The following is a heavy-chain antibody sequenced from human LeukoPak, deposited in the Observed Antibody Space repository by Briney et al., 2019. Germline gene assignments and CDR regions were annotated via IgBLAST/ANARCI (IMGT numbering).Heavy chain of an antibody. CDR2: ISSSGSTT. J-gene: IGHJ4*02. V-gene: IGHV3-48*02. Sequence: GGSLRLSCAASGFIFSNYSMNWVRQAPGKGLEWVSYISSSGSTTSYADSVKGRFTISRDNAKSSLFLLMNSLRDEDTAVYFCARYFASWGQGTLVTVSS. CDR1: GFIFSNYS. CDR3: ARYFAS.